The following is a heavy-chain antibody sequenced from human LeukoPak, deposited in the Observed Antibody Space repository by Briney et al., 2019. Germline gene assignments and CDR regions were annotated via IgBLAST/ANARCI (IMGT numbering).Heavy chain of an antibody. CDR1: GYIFSSYG. D-gene: IGHD6-19*01. V-gene: IGHV1-18*01. CDR2: ISAYNGNT. CDR3: ARDRTVAGPIRKIFNDY. J-gene: IGHJ4*02. Sequence: ASVKVSCKTSGYIFSSYGISWVRQAPGQGLEWMGWISAYNGNTNYAQKLQGRVTMTTDTSTSTAYMELRSLRSDDTAVYYCARDRTVAGPIRKIFNDYWGQGTLVTVSS.